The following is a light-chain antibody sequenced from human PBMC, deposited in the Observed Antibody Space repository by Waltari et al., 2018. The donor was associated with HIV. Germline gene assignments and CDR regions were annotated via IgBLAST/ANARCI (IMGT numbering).Light chain of an antibody. CDR1: QSVLYRSNNKEY. CDR3: QQYYSTPWT. CDR2: WAS. Sequence: DIVMTQSPDSLAVSLGGKATINCKSIQSVLYRSNNKEYLAWYQQKPGQPPKLLIYWASTRESGVPDRFSGSGSGTDFTLTISSLLAEDVAVYYCQQYYSTPWTFGQGTRVEIK. V-gene: IGKV4-1*01. J-gene: IGKJ1*01.